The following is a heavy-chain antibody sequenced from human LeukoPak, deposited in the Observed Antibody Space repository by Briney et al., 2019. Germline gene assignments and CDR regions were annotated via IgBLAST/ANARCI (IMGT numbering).Heavy chain of an antibody. V-gene: IGHV3-48*02. J-gene: IGHJ4*02. Sequence: PGGSLRLSCAASGFTFSSYSMNWVRQAPGKGLEWVSYISSSSSTIYYADSVKGRFTISRDNAKNSLYLQMNSLRDEDTAVYYCARDDDTSGHYGRFFWGQGTLVTVSS. D-gene: IGHD3-22*01. CDR1: GFTFSSYS. CDR3: ARDDDTSGHYGRFF. CDR2: ISSSSSTI.